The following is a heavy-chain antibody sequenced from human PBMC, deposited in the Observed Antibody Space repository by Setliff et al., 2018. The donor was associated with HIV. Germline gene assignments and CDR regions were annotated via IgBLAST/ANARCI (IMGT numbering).Heavy chain of an antibody. CDR1: GGSISNFY. Sequence: SETLSLTCSVSGGSISNFYWSWIRQPPGKGLEWVGHIYSTGDTNYNPALKSHVTLSADTSKNQLSLSLTSVTAADTAVYYCARVRLTMIMMVDYFDQWGQGTLVTVSS. V-gene: IGHV4-4*07. CDR3: ARVRLTMIMMVDYFDQ. D-gene: IGHD3-22*01. J-gene: IGHJ4*02. CDR2: IYSTGDT.